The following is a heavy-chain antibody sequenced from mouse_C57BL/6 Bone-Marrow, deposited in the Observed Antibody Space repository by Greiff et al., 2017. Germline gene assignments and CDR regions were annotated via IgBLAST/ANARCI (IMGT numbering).Heavy chain of an antibody. V-gene: IGHV10-1*01. CDR2: IRSKSNSYAT. CDR3: VRQGARWFAY. CDR1: GFSFTTYA. Sequence: EVKLQESGGGLVQPKGSLKLSCAASGFSFTTYAMNWVRQAPGKGLEWVARIRSKSNSYATYYSDSVKDRFTIARENSESMLYRQMNNLKTEDTAMYYCVRQGARWFAYWGQGTLVTVSA. J-gene: IGHJ3*01.